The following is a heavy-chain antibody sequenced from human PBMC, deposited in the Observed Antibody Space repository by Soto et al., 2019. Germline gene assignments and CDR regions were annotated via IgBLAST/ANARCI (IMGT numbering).Heavy chain of an antibody. J-gene: IGHJ4*02. CDR3: ARGWMYSSGWYGERKGEYYFDY. CDR2: INHSGST. V-gene: IGHV4-34*01. Sequence: KPSETLSLTCAVYGGSFSGYYWSWIRQPPGKGLEWIGEINHSGSTNYNPSLKSRVTISVDTSKNQFSLKLSSVTAADTAVYYCARGWMYSSGWYGERKGEYYFDYWGQGTLVTVSS. D-gene: IGHD6-19*01. CDR1: GGSFSGYY.